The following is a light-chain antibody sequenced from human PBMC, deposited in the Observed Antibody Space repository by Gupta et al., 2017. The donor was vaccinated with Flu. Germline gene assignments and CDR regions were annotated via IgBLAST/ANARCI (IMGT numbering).Light chain of an antibody. CDR3: EGWDDSSGDAV. J-gene: IGLJ3*02. CDR1: TSNIGNNY. V-gene: IGLV1-47*02. CDR2: SSS. Sequence: SVLTQPPSASRTPGQRFTISCSGTTSNIGNNYVYWYQQHPGEAPKLLIYSSSQRPSGVPDRFSGSKSGTTASLTISGLQAGDEADNYCEGWDDSSGDAVFGGGTKLTVL.